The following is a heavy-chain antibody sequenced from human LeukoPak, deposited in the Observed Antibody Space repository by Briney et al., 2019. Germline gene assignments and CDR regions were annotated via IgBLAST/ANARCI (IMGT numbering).Heavy chain of an antibody. J-gene: IGHJ3*02. CDR1: GFTFSSYG. V-gene: IGHV3-33*01. Sequence: GGSLRLSCVASGFTFSSYGMQWVRRAPGKGLEWVALIWYDGSNENYVDSVKGRFTISKDRSKNTLSLQMNSLKVEDTAVYYCARVSSVNGNGDAFDIWGQGTMVTVSS. CDR2: IWYDGSNE. D-gene: IGHD4-23*01. CDR3: ARVSSVNGNGDAFDI.